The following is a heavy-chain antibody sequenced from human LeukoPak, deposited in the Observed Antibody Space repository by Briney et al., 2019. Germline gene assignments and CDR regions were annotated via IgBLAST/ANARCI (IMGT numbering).Heavy chain of an antibody. CDR1: GFTFSSYW. Sequence: GGSLRLSCAASGFTFSSYWMHWVRQSPGKGLVWVSRINSDGSSTSYADSVKGRFTISRDNAKNTLYLQMNSLRAEDTAVYYCVKTRGIAVAGPDRWGQGTLVTVSS. CDR3: VKTRGIAVAGPDR. J-gene: IGHJ4*02. CDR2: INSDGSST. V-gene: IGHV3-74*01. D-gene: IGHD6-19*01.